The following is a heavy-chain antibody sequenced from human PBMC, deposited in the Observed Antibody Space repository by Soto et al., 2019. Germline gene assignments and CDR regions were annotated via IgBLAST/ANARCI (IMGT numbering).Heavy chain of an antibody. V-gene: IGHV1-18*01. D-gene: IGHD6-6*01. Sequence: ASAKVSCKASGYTFTNYGITWVRQAPGQGLEWMGWISAYNGNTHYTQRLQGRVTMTTDTSTSTAYMELRGLRSDDTAVYYCARVRQLVRYFYYYMDVWGKGTTVTVSS. J-gene: IGHJ6*03. CDR3: ARVRQLVRYFYYYMDV. CDR2: ISAYNGNT. CDR1: GYTFTNYG.